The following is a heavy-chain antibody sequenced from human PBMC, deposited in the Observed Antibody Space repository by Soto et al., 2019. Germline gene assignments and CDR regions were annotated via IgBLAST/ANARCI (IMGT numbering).Heavy chain of an antibody. D-gene: IGHD1-20*01. CDR3: VRVLKVTGTTSFDY. CDR2: SRNKANSYTT. J-gene: IGHJ4*02. Sequence: EVQVVESGGGLVQPGGSLRLSCATSGFTFSDHYMDWVRQAPGKGLEWVGRSRNKANSYTTEYAASVKGRFTISRDDSKNSGYLQMNSLKIEDMAVYYCVRVLKVTGTTSFDYWGQGTLVTVSS. CDR1: GFTFSDHY. V-gene: IGHV3-72*01.